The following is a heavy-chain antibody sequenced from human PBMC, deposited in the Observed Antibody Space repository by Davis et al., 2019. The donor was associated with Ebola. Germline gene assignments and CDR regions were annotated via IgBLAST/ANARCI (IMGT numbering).Heavy chain of an antibody. Sequence: ESLKISCVTSGFSFSINAMTWVRQTPGKRLEWVSAITGSGSGTYYADSVRGRFTISRDNSKNTLYLQMNSLRAEDTAVYYCAKDLGTMIVVVIPDAFDIWGQGTMVTVSS. J-gene: IGHJ3*02. CDR3: AKDLGTMIVVVIPDAFDI. CDR1: GFSFSINA. V-gene: IGHV3-23*01. CDR2: ITGSGSGT. D-gene: IGHD3-22*01.